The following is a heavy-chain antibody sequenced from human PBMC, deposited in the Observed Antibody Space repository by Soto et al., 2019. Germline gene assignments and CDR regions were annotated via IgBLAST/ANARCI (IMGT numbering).Heavy chain of an antibody. CDR2: INPNSGGT. D-gene: IGHD6-13*01. CDR3: ARDSGSSRTRFDY. V-gene: IGHV1-2*04. CDR1: GYTFNRYY. J-gene: IGHJ4*02. Sequence: ASVKVSCQASGYTFNRYYMHWVRQAPGQRLEWKGWINPNSGGTNYAQKFQGWVTMTRDTSISTAYMELSRLRSDDTAVYYCARDSGSSRTRFDYWGQGTLVTVSS.